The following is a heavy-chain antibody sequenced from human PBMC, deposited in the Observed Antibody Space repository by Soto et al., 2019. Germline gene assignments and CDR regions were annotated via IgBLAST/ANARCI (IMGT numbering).Heavy chain of an antibody. CDR2: IYSGGST. CDR1: GFTVSSNY. J-gene: IGHJ3*02. D-gene: IGHD2-15*01. V-gene: IGHV3-53*04. Sequence: GGSLRLSCAASGFTVSSNYMSWVRQAPGKGLEWVSVIYSGGSTYYADSVKGRFTISRHNSKNTLYLQMNSLRAEDTAVYYCATNGEQGCIGGSCFSYDAHDIWGQGTIVTGSS. CDR3: ATNGEQGCIGGSCFSYDAHDI.